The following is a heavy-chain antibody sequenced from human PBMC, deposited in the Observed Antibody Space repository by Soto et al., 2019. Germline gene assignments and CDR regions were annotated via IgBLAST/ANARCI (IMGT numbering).Heavy chain of an antibody. CDR1: GYTFTSYG. J-gene: IGHJ6*02. CDR2: ISAYNGNT. D-gene: IGHD6-19*01. CDR3: ARDASWFDYKQWLVQGPYYYYGMDV. Sequence: ASVKVSCKASGYTFTSYGISWVRQAPGQGLEWMGWISAYNGNTNYAQKLQGRVTMTTDTSTSTAYMELRSLRSDDTAVYYCARDASWFDYKQWLVQGPYYYYGMDVWGQGTTVTVSS. V-gene: IGHV1-18*01.